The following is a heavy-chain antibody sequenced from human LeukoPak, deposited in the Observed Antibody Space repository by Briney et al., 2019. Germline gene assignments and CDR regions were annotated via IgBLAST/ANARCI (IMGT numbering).Heavy chain of an antibody. Sequence: GGSLRLSCAASGFTFSSYAMSWVRQAPGKGLEWVSAITGSGGSTYYADSVKGRFTISRDNSKNTLYLQMNSLRAEDTAVYYCARQGYCSGGSCYQEGVFDYWGQGTLVTVSS. J-gene: IGHJ4*02. CDR2: ITGSGGST. D-gene: IGHD2-15*01. V-gene: IGHV3-23*01. CDR3: ARQGYCSGGSCYQEGVFDY. CDR1: GFTFSSYA.